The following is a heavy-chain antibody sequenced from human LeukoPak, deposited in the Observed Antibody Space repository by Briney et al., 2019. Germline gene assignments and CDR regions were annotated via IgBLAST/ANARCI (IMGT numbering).Heavy chain of an antibody. CDR3: TTLVPAAIEGMDY. D-gene: IGHD2-2*01. Sequence: GGSLRLSCAASGFTFSNAWMSWVRQAPGKGLEWVGRIKSKTDGGTTDYAAPVKGRFTISRDDSKNTLYLQMNSLKTEDTAVYYCTTLVPAAIEGMDYWGQGTLVTVSS. CDR1: GFTFSNAW. CDR2: IKSKTDGGTT. J-gene: IGHJ4*02. V-gene: IGHV3-15*01.